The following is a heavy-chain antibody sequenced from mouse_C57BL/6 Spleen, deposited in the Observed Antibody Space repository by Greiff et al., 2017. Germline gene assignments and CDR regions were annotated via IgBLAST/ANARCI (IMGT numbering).Heavy chain of an antibody. CDR1: VFSLSTFGMG. V-gene: IGHV8-9*01. D-gene: IGHD2-3*01. CDR3: ARRTLYDGYYGGFAY. J-gene: IGHJ3*01. CDR2: IYWDEDK. Sequence: QVTLKVSGPGILQPSQTLSLTCSFSVFSLSTFGMGVSWIRQPSGKGLEWLAHIYWDEDKHYKPSLKSRLTISKDTSNNQVFLNITTVDTADTATYYSARRTLYDGYYGGFAYWGQGTLVTVSA.